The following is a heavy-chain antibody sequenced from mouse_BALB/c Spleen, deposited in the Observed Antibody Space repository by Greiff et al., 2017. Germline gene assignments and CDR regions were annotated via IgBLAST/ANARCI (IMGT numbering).Heavy chain of an antibody. CDR1: GYAFSSYW. Sequence: QVQLQQSGAELVRPGSSVKISCKASGYAFSSYWMNWVKQRPGQGLEWIGQIYPGDGDTNYNGKFKGKATLTADKSSSTAYMQLSSLTSEDSAVYFCARRSFPNGYYAMDYWGQGTSVTVSS. J-gene: IGHJ4*01. V-gene: IGHV1-80*01. CDR2: IYPGDGDT. CDR3: ARRSFPNGYYAMDY.